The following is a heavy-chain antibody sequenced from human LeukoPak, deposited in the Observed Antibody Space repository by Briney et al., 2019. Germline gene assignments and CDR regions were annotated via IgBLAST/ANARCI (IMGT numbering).Heavy chain of an antibody. CDR3: ARSDVTVTKGYYYYYMDV. CDR2: IYTSGST. J-gene: IGHJ6*03. CDR1: GGSISSYY. V-gene: IGHV4-4*07. D-gene: IGHD4-17*01. Sequence: SETLSLTCTVSGGSISSYYWSWIRQPAGKGLEWLGRIYTSGSTNYNPSLKSRVTMSVDTSKNQFSLKLSSVTAADTAVYYCARSDVTVTKGYYYYYMDVWGKGTTVTVSS.